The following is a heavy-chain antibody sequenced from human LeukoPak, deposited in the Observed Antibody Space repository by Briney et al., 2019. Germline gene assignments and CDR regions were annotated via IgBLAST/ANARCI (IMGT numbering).Heavy chain of an antibody. V-gene: IGHV3-15*01. CDR3: TTEDIVVVPAANY. CDR2: IKSKTDGGTT. Sequence: PGGSLRLSCAASGFTFSNAWMRRVRQAPGKGLEWVGRIKSKTDGGTTDYAAPVKGRFTISRDDSKNTLYLQMNSLKTEDTAVYYCTTEDIVVVPAANYWGQGTLVTVSS. CDR1: GFTFSNAW. J-gene: IGHJ4*02. D-gene: IGHD2-2*01.